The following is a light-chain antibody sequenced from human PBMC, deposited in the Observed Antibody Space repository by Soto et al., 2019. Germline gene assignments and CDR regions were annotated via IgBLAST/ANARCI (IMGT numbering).Light chain of an antibody. CDR3: QQYYNPPQT. CDR2: WAS. CDR1: HTVLYSSNTKHS. J-gene: IGKJ4*01. V-gene: IGKV4-1*01. Sequence: DIVMTQAPDSLSVALGARATINCKTSHTVLYSSNTKHSYAWYQQKPGQPPRLLIYWASTRESRVPDRFIGSGSGTDCTGTISSLQASDVAVYYGQQYYNPPQTVGGGNEVEIK.